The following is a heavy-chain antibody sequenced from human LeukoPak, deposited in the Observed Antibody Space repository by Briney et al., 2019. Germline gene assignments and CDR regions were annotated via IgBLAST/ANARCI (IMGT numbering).Heavy chain of an antibody. J-gene: IGHJ4*02. D-gene: IGHD6-19*01. CDR1: GFTFSTYA. Sequence: PGGSLRLSCAASGFTFSTYAMSWVRQAPGKGLEWVSAISDSGGSKYYADSVKGRFTISRDNSKNTLYPQMNSLRAEDTAVYYCAKTLSYSSGWVYWGQGTLVTVSS. CDR3: AKTLSYSSGWVY. CDR2: ISDSGGSK. V-gene: IGHV3-23*01.